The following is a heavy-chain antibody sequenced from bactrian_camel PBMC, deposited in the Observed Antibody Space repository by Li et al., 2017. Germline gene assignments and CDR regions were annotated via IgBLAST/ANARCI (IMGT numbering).Heavy chain of an antibody. Sequence: VQLVESGGGSVQAGGSLRLSCAASGTTGSAMGWFRQAPGKEREGVAAIDSGGRRTVYADSVKGRFTISQDNTKNTLYLQMANLKPEDTAMYYCAADVSLGPPFRLVAISYNYWGQGTQVTVS. CDR1: GTTGSA. V-gene: IGHV3-3*01. CDR2: IDSGGRRT. J-gene: IGHJ4*01. D-gene: IGHD3*01. CDR3: AADVSLGPPFRLVAISYNY.